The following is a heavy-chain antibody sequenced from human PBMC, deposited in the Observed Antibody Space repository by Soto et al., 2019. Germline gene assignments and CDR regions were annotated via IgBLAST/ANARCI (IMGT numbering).Heavy chain of an antibody. D-gene: IGHD5-18*01. CDR2: IYSGGST. J-gene: IGHJ4*02. CDR3: ARGRGYSYGYLDY. V-gene: IGHV3-53*01. CDR1: GFTVSSNY. Sequence: GGSLRLSCAASGFTVSSNYMSWVRQAPGKGLEWVSVIYSGGSTYYADSVKGRFTISRDNSKNTLYLQMNSLRAEDTAVYHCARGRGYSYGYLDYWGQGTLVTVSS.